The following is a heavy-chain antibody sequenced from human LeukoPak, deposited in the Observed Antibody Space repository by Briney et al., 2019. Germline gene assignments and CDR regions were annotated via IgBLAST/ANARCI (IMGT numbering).Heavy chain of an antibody. J-gene: IGHJ4*02. CDR3: ARGYNPYDSSGYYDY. CDR2: IGTAGDT. D-gene: IGHD3-22*01. Sequence: GGSLRLSCAASGFTFSSYDMHWVRQATGKGLDWVSAIGTAGDTYYPGSVKGRFTISRENAKNSLYLQMNSLRAGDTAVYYCARGYNPYDSSGYYDYWGQGTLVTVSS. CDR1: GFTFSSYD. V-gene: IGHV3-13*01.